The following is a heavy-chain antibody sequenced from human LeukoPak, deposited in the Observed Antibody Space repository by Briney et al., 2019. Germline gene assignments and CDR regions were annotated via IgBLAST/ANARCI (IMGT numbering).Heavy chain of an antibody. CDR2: ISSRSSYI. CDR3: ASSGWGSRHDY. J-gene: IGHJ4*02. V-gene: IGHV3-21*01. D-gene: IGHD6-19*01. Sequence: GGSLRLSCAASGFTFSSYSMNWVRQAPGKGLEWVSSISSRSSYIYYADSVKGRFTISRDNAKNSLYLQMNSLRAEDTAVYYCASSGWGSRHDYWGQGTLVTVSS. CDR1: GFTFSSYS.